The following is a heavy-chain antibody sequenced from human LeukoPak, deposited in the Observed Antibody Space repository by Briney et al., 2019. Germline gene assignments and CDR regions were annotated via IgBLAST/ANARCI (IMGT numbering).Heavy chain of an antibody. CDR2: INSDGSST. Sequence: PGGSLRLSCAASGFTFSSYWMHWVRQAPGKGLVWVSRINSDGSSTSYADSVKGRFTISRDNAKNTLYLQMNSLRVEDTAVYYCARESAAVISPDYWGQGTLVTVSS. CDR1: GFTFSSYW. D-gene: IGHD6-13*01. V-gene: IGHV3-74*01. J-gene: IGHJ4*02. CDR3: ARESAAVISPDY.